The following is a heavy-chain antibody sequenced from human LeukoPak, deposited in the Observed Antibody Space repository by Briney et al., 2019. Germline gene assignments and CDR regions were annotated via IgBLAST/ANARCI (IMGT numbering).Heavy chain of an antibody. Sequence: GGSLRLSCAASGFTFRNYWMSWVRQAPGKGLEWVSGISGRDGSTYYADSVKGRFTISRDNSKNTLYLQMNSLRAEDTAVYYCARAGNTRFDYWGQGTLVTVSS. D-gene: IGHD2/OR15-2a*01. V-gene: IGHV3-23*01. CDR2: ISGRDGST. CDR3: ARAGNTRFDY. CDR1: GFTFRNYW. J-gene: IGHJ4*02.